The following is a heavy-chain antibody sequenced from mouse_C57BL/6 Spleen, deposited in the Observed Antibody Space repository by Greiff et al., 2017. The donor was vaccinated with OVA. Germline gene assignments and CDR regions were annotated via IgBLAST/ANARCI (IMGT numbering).Heavy chain of an antibody. CDR1: GYTFTEYT. J-gene: IGHJ1*03. V-gene: IGHV1-62-2*01. CDR2: FYPGSGSI. D-gene: IGHD2-12*01. CDR3: ARHNDYDRYYDV. Sequence: VQLQQSGAELVKPGASVKLSCKASGYTFTEYTIHWVKQRPGQGLEWIGWFYPGSGSIKYNEKFKDKATLTADKSSSTVYMERSRLTSDYSAVYFCARHNDYDRYYDVWGTGTTVTVSS.